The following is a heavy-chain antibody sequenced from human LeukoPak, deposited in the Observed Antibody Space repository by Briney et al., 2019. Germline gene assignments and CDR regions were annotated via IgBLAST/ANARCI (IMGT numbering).Heavy chain of an antibody. Sequence: SVKVSCKASGGTFSSYAISWVRQAPGQGLEWMGRIIPIFGIANYAQKFQGRVTITADKSTSTAYMELRSLRSEDTAVYYCARDLPPGFIAARRPQNYYGMDVWGQGTTVTVSS. V-gene: IGHV1-69*04. D-gene: IGHD6-6*01. CDR2: IIPIFGIA. CDR3: ARDLPPGFIAARRPQNYYGMDV. J-gene: IGHJ6*02. CDR1: GGTFSSYA.